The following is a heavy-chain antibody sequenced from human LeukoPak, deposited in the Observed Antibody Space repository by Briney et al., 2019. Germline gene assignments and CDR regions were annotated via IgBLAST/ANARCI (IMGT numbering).Heavy chain of an antibody. V-gene: IGHV1-18*01. CDR1: GYTFTSYG. D-gene: IGHD6-13*01. CDR2: ISAYDGNT. CDR3: ARRRSTADFDY. Sequence: ASVTVSCKASGYTFTSYGISWVRQAPGQGLEWMGWISAYDGNTNYAQKLQGRVTMTTDTSTSTAYMELRSLRSDDTAVYYCARRRSTADFDYWGQGTLVTVSS. J-gene: IGHJ4*02.